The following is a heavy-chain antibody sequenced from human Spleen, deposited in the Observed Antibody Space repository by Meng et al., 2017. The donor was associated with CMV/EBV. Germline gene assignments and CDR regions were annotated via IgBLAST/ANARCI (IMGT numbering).Heavy chain of an antibody. V-gene: IGHV1-46*01. CDR2: INPSDDTT. CDR3: ARERIYCADTSCYPDY. Sequence: SGYMFATYYSHWVRQAPGQGLEWMGIINPSDDTTTYAQRFQGRLTMSWDTSTHTVYLDLKSLRSEDTAVYFCARERIYCADTSCYPDYWGQGTLVTVSS. J-gene: IGHJ4*02. CDR1: GYMFATYY. D-gene: IGHD2-8*02.